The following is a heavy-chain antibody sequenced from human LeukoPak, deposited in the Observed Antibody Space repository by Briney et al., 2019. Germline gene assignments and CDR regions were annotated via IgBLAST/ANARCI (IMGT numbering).Heavy chain of an antibody. D-gene: IGHD6-13*01. CDR1: GFTFDDYA. J-gene: IGHJ4*02. CDR3: ARVGSAAVD. V-gene: IGHV3-9*01. CDR2: ISWNSGSI. Sequence: GGSLRLSCAASGFTFDDYAMHWVRQAPGKGLEWVSGISWNSGSIGYADSVKGRFTISRDNAKNSLYLQMNSLRAEDTAVYYCARVGSAAVDWGQGTLVTVSS.